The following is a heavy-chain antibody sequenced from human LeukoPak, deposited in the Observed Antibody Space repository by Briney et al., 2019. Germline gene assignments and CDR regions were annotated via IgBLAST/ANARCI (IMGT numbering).Heavy chain of an antibody. D-gene: IGHD6-19*01. Sequence: GGSLRLSCAASGFTFSNYGMHWVRQAPGKGLEWVALISYDGNHKYYADSVKGRFTISRDNSKNTLYLQVNSLRAEDTAAYYCAKTDKQWLDTIDYWGQGTLVTVSS. CDR2: ISYDGNHK. CDR1: GFTFSNYG. CDR3: AKTDKQWLDTIDY. J-gene: IGHJ4*02. V-gene: IGHV3-30*18.